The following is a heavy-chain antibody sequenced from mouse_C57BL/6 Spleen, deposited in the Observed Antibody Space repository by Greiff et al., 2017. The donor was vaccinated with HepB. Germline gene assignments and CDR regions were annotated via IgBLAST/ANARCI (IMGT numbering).Heavy chain of an antibody. J-gene: IGHJ1*03. D-gene: IGHD1-1*01. CDR1: GFSLTSYG. V-gene: IGHV2-2*01. CDR3: ARNYYGSAGWYFDV. Sequence: VKLMESGPGLAQPSQSLSITCTVSGFSLTSYGVHWVRQSPGKGLEWLGVIWSGGSTDYNAAFISRLSISKDNSKSQVFFKMNSLQADDTAIYYCARNYYGSAGWYFDVWGTGTTVTVSS. CDR2: IWSGGST.